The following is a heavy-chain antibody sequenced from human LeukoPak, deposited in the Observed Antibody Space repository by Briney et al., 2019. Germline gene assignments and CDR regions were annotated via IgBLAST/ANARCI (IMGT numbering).Heavy chain of an antibody. CDR1: GGSISSSSYY. J-gene: IGHJ5*02. V-gene: IGHV4-39*01. D-gene: IGHD3-3*01. Sequence: SETLSLTCTVSGGSISSSSYYGGWIRQPPGKGLEWIGSIYYSGSTYYNPSLKSRVTISVDTSKNQFSLKLSSVTAADTAVYYCARLYLLAPRNWFDPWGQGTLVTVSS. CDR3: ARLYLLAPRNWFDP. CDR2: IYYSGST.